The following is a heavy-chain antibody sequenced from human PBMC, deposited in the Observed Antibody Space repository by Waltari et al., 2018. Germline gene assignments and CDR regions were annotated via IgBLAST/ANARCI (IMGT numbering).Heavy chain of an antibody. CDR3: GRERAVAGLNSGGDY. Sequence: QVQLVQSGAEVKKPGASVKVSCKVSGYTFINYGFTWVRQAPGQGLEWMGWISSYSDDTKDAPKCQGRVIMTTDSSTRTAYMELRSLRSDDTAVYYCGRERAVAGLNSGGDYWGQGTLVTVSS. V-gene: IGHV1-18*01. CDR2: ISSYSDDT. CDR1: GYTFINYG. D-gene: IGHD6-19*01. J-gene: IGHJ4*02.